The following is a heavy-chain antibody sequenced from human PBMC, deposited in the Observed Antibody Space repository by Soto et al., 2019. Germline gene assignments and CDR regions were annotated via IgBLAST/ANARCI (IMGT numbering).Heavy chain of an antibody. Sequence: QVQLVQSGAEVKKPGASVKVSCKASGYTFTSYYMHWVRQAPGQGLEWMGIINPSGGSTSYAQKCQXXVXMTXDTSTSTVDMELSSLRSEDTAVYYCARDYGGNFDYWGQGTLVTVSS. CDR3: ARDYGGNFDY. CDR2: INPSGGST. CDR1: GYTFTSYY. D-gene: IGHD4-17*01. J-gene: IGHJ4*02. V-gene: IGHV1-46*01.